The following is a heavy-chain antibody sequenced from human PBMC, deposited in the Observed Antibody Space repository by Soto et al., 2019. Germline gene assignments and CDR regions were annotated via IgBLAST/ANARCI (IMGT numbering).Heavy chain of an antibody. CDR1: GGSISSCYW. D-gene: IGHD2-15*01. CDR2: IYHSGST. J-gene: IGHJ6*02. CDR3: AREGYCSGGSCYGGYYYGMDV. Sequence: PSETLSLTCAVSGGSISSCYWWRWVRQPPGKGLEGIGEIYHSGSTNYNPSLKSRVTISVDKSKNQFSLKLSSVTAADTAVYYCAREGYCSGGSCYGGYYYGMDVWGQGTTVTVSS. V-gene: IGHV4-4*02.